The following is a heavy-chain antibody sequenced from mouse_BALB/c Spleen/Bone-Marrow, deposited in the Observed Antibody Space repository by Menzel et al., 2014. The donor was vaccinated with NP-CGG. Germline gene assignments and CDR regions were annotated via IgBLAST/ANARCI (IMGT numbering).Heavy chain of an antibody. Sequence: EVQLVESGGGLVQPGGSRRLSCAASGFTFSSFGMHWVPQAPEKGLEWVAYISSGSSTIFYVDTVKGRFTISRDNPKNTLFLQMTSLRSEDTAMYYCTRGGNWDDFDVWGAGTTVTVSS. J-gene: IGHJ1*01. V-gene: IGHV5-17*02. CDR2: ISSGSSTI. CDR1: GFTFSSFG. CDR3: TRGGNWDDFDV. D-gene: IGHD4-1*01.